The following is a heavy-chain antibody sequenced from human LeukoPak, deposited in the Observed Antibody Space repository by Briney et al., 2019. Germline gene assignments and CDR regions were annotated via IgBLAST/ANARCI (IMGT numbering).Heavy chain of an antibody. V-gene: IGHV3-21*01. CDR1: GFTLSNYA. CDR2: ISGDTNYI. Sequence: GGSLRLSCVVSGFTLSNYAMNWVRQAPGKGLEWVSCISGDTNYIYYADSVKGRFTISRDDAKNSPFLQIHSLRVDDTAVYYCARGIGLPAGDYSPYFGMDVWGTGTTVAVSS. CDR3: ARGIGLPAGDYSPYFGMDV. D-gene: IGHD6-13*01. J-gene: IGHJ6*04.